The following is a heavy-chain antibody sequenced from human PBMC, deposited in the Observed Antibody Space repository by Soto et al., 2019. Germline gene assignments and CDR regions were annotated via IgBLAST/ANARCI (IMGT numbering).Heavy chain of an antibody. D-gene: IGHD3-22*01. V-gene: IGHV1-18*04. CDR1: GYTFTSYG. CDR3: ARDENRRGSSGYYWRADAFDI. CDR2: ISAYNGNT. Sequence: QVQLVQSGAEVKKPGASVKVSCKASGYTFTSYGISWVRQAPGQGLEWMGWISAYNGNTNYAQKLQGRVTMTTDTSTSTAYMELRSLRSDDTDVYYCARDENRRGSSGYYWRADAFDIWGQGTMVTVSS. J-gene: IGHJ3*02.